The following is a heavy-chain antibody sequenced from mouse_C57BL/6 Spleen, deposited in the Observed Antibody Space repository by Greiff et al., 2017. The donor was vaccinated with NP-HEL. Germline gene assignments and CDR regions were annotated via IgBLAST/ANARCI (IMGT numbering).Heavy chain of an antibody. Sequence: EVHLVESGGGLVKPGGSLKLSCAASGFTFSSYAMSWVRQTPEKRLEWVATISDGGSYTYYRDNVKGRFTISRDNAKNNLYLQMSHLKSEDTAMYYCARDADSSYYFDYWGQGTTLTVSS. CDR2: ISDGGSYT. J-gene: IGHJ2*01. CDR3: ARDADSSYYFDY. CDR1: GFTFSSYA. V-gene: IGHV5-4*01.